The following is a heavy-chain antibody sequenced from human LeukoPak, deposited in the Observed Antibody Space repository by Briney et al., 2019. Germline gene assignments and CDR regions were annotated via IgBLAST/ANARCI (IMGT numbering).Heavy chain of an antibody. CDR3: AKVLTGSQDY. CDR2: ITGGGENT. J-gene: IGHJ4*02. CDR1: GFTFGSYA. D-gene: IGHD7-27*01. V-gene: IGHV3-23*01. Sequence: GGSLRLSCAASGFTFGSYAMSWVRQAPGKGLEWVSTITGGGENTYYADSVRGRFTISRDNSKTTLHLQMNGLRPEDTAVYYCAKVLTGSQDYWGQGTLVTVSS.